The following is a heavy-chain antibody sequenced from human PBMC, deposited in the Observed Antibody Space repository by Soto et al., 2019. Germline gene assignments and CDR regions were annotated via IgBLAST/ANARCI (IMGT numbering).Heavy chain of an antibody. D-gene: IGHD1-26*01. CDR2: SRNKANSYTT. CDR3: ARLSVRTYFDY. J-gene: IGHJ4*02. V-gene: IGHV3-72*01. CDR1: GFTFSDHY. Sequence: GGSLRLSCAASGFTFSDHYMDWVRQAPGKGLEWVGRSRNKANSYTTEYAASVKGRFTILRDDSKNSLYLQMNSLKTEDTAVYYCARLSVRTYFDYWGQGTLVTVSS.